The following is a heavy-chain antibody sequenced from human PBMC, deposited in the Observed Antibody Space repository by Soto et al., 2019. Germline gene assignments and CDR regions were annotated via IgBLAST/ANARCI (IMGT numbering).Heavy chain of an antibody. CDR3: ARGFASDWDGGGYYYSGLDV. CDR1: GYTFTDYY. Sequence: QVQLVQSGAEVKKTGASVKVSCKASGYTFTDYYMHWVRQAPGQGLEWMGWINPNSGGTDFAQKFQGWVTLTRDPSISTAYMGLSRLRSDDTAVYYFARGFASDWDGGGYYYSGLDVWGQGTTVTVSS. CDR2: INPNSGGT. D-gene: IGHD6-19*01. J-gene: IGHJ6*02. V-gene: IGHV1-2*04.